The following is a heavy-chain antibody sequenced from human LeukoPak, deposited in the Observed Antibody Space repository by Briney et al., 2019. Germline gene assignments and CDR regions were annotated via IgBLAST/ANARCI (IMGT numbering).Heavy chain of an antibody. D-gene: IGHD6-13*01. V-gene: IGHV3-21*01. J-gene: IGHJ6*03. CDR3: ARDLSSSWYHGYYYYMDV. Sequence: RGCLSLSCAASGLTFSGYSMDCGCEGPGKGLGWGSSISISSSYIYYADSVKGRFTISRDNAKNSLYLQMNSLRAEDTAVYYCARDLSSSWYHGYYYYMDVWGKGTTVTVSS. CDR2: ISISSSYI. CDR1: GLTFSGYS.